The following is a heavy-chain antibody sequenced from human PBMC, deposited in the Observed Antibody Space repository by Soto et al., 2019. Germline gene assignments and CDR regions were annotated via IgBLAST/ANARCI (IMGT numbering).Heavy chain of an antibody. CDR1: GFAFDDYV. D-gene: IGHD6-13*01. V-gene: IGHV3-9*01. CDR3: AKGGSAALIAPSGRDNWFDP. Sequence: EVQLVESGGGLVQPGRSLRLSCAASGFAFDDYVMHWVRQPPGRGLEWVSGIPWNGGTIRYVDSVKGRFTISRDNAENSLYLQMNRLRPEDTAVYYCAKGGSAALIAPSGRDNWFDPWGQGTQVTVSS. J-gene: IGHJ5*02. CDR2: IPWNGGTI.